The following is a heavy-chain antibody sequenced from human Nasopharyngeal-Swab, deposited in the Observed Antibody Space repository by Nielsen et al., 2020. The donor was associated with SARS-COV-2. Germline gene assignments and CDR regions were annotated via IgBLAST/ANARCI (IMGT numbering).Heavy chain of an antibody. V-gene: IGHV4-30-4*01. J-gene: IGHJ3*02. CDR1: GGSISSGDYY. Sequence: SETLSLTCTVSGGSISSGDYYWSWIRQPPGKGLEGIGYIFYSGSIYYNPSLKSRVTISVDTSKNHFSLKLSSVTAADTAVYYCARVQSITIFGVVNIVSAVDIWGQGTMVTVSS. CDR3: ARVQSITIFGVVNIVSAVDI. CDR2: IFYSGSI. D-gene: IGHD3-3*01.